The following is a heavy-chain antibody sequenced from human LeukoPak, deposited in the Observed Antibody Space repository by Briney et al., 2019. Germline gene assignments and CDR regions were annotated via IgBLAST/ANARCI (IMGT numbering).Heavy chain of an antibody. V-gene: IGHV3-7*01. CDR1: GFTLSSYW. D-gene: IGHD4-23*01. J-gene: IGHJ5*02. CDR2: IKQDGSEK. CDR3: ARDYAGWFDP. Sequence: GGSLRLSCAASGFTLSSYWMSWVRQAPGKGLEWVANIKQDGSEKYYVDSVKGRFTISRDNAKNSLYLQMNSLRAEDTAVYYCARDYAGWFDPWGQGTLVTVSS.